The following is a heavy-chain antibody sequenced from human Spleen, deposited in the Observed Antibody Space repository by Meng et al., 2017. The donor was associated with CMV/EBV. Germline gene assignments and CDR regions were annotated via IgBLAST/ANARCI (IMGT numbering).Heavy chain of an antibody. V-gene: IGHV1-69*05. CDR3: ARAKNVLRFLEWLLYADY. Sequence: RNYAMSWVRQAPGQGLEWMGGIIPIFGTTNYAQKFQGRVTITTDESTRTAYMELSSLRSDDTAVYYCARAKNVLRFLEWLLYADYWGQGTLVTVSS. CDR1: RNYA. CDR2: IIPIFGTT. D-gene: IGHD3-3*01. J-gene: IGHJ4*02.